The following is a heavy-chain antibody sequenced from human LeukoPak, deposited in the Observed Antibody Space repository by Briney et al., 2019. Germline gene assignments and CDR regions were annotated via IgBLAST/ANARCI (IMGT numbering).Heavy chain of an antibody. CDR2: INSNGAVI. D-gene: IGHD5-12*01. V-gene: IGHV3-48*01. Sequence: GGSLRLSCAASGFSFSDYGMNWVRRAPGKGLEWLSHINSNGAVISYADSVKGRFTISRDTAKSSLYLQMNSLQIEDTAIYFCARDPDGGYDFDYWSQGTLVTVSS. CDR3: ARDPDGGYDFDY. CDR1: GFSFSDYG. J-gene: IGHJ4*02.